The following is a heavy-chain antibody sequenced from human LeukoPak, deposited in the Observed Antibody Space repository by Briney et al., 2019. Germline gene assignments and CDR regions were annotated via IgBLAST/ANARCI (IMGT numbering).Heavy chain of an antibody. CDR1: GYTFTSYG. D-gene: IGHD2-2*01. Sequence: GASVKVSCKASGYTFTSYGISWVRQAPGQGLEWMGWITAYNGNTYYAENFQGRVTMTTDTSTSTAYMELMSLTPDDTAMYYCARYLGYCATSSCFEFDYWGQGTLVPVSS. CDR2: ITAYNGNT. V-gene: IGHV1-18*01. CDR3: ARYLGYCATSSCFEFDY. J-gene: IGHJ4*02.